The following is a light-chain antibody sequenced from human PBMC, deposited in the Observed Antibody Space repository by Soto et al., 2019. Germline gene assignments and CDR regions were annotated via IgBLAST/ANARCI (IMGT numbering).Light chain of an antibody. CDR1: SSDVGGYNY. V-gene: IGLV2-14*01. Sequence: QSALTQPASVSGSPGQSITISCTGTSSDVGGYNYVSWYQQHPGKAPKLMIYEVNNRPSGVSNRFSGSKSGNTASLSISGLQAEDDADYYCNSYTSSRTLVFGGGTKRTVL. CDR2: EVN. CDR3: NSYTSSRTLV. J-gene: IGLJ3*02.